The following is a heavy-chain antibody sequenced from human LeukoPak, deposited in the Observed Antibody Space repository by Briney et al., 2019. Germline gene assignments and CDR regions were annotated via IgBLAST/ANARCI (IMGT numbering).Heavy chain of an antibody. CDR1: GFTFDDYT. Sequence: PGGSLRLSCAASGFTFDDYTMHWVRQAPGKGLEWVSLISWDGGSTYYADSVKGRFTISRDSSKNSLYLQMNSLRTEDTALYYCARGYSSGVIDYWGQGTLVTVSS. V-gene: IGHV3-43*01. D-gene: IGHD6-19*01. J-gene: IGHJ4*02. CDR3: ARGYSSGVIDY. CDR2: ISWDGGST.